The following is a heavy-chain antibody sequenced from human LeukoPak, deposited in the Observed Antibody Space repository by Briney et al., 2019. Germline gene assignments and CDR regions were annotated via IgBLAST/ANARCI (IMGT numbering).Heavy chain of an antibody. Sequence: GGSLRLSCAASVFTFISYAMSWVRQAPGKGLEWVSAISGSGGSTYYADSVKGRFTISRDNSKNTLYLQMNSLRAEDTAVYYCAKDQRVAGPFDYWGQGTLVTVSS. CDR1: VFTFISYA. V-gene: IGHV3-23*01. CDR2: ISGSGGST. J-gene: IGHJ4*02. D-gene: IGHD6-19*01. CDR3: AKDQRVAGPFDY.